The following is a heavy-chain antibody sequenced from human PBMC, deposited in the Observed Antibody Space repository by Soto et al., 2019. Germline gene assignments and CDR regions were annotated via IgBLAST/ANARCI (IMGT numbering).Heavy chain of an antibody. Sequence: QVHLVQSGAEVKKPGASVKGSCKGSGYAFTTYGITWVRQAPGQGLEWMGWISAHNGNTNYAQKLQGRVTVTRDTATSTADMEMRSLIADDTAVYYCARGRYGGYWGQGALVTVSS. J-gene: IGHJ4*02. CDR2: ISAHNGNT. D-gene: IGHD3-10*01. V-gene: IGHV1-18*01. CDR3: ARGRYGGY. CDR1: GYAFTTYG.